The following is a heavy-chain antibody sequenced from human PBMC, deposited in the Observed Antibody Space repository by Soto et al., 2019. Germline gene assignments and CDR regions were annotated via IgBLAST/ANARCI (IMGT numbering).Heavy chain of an antibody. CDR2: IGTAGDT. J-gene: IGHJ5*02. CDR1: GFTFSSYD. D-gene: IGHD6-13*01. Sequence: GGSLRLSCAASGFTFSSYDMHWVRQATGKGLEWVSAIGTAGDTYYPGSVKGRFTISRENAKNSLYLQMNSLRAGDTAVYYCARGDSSPSGDNWFDPWGQGTLVTVSS. CDR3: ARGDSSPSGDNWFDP. V-gene: IGHV3-13*01.